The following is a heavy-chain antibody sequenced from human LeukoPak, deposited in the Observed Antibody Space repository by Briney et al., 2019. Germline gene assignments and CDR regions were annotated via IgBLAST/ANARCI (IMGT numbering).Heavy chain of an antibody. Sequence: GRSLRLSCAASGFTFSHYGLHWVRQAPGKGLEGVAVIWSDGSNKYYADSVKGRFTISRDDSKKTLYLQMSSLRGEDTAVYYCAKDAQRGFDYSNSLEYWGQGTLVTVSS. V-gene: IGHV3-33*06. CDR2: IWSDGSNK. D-gene: IGHD4-11*01. CDR3: AKDAQRGFDYSNSLEY. J-gene: IGHJ4*02. CDR1: GFTFSHYG.